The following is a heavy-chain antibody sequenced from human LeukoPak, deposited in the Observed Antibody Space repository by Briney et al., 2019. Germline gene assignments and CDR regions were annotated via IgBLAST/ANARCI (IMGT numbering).Heavy chain of an antibody. Sequence: SETLSLTCTVSGYSISSGYYWGWIRQPPGKGLEWIGSIHHSGSTYYNPSLKSRVTISVDTSKNQFSLKLSSVTAADTAVYYCASSGYYYYKGGFDYWGQGTLVTVSS. D-gene: IGHD3-22*01. CDR1: GYSISSGYY. J-gene: IGHJ4*02. V-gene: IGHV4-38-2*02. CDR3: ASSGYYYYKGGFDY. CDR2: IHHSGST.